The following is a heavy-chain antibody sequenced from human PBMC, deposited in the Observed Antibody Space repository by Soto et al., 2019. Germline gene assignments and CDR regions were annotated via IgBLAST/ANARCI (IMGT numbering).Heavy chain of an antibody. D-gene: IGHD1-26*01. J-gene: IGHJ6*02. Sequence: GGSLRLSCAASGFTFSSYWMSWVRQAPGKGLEWVANIKQDGSEKYYVDSVKDRFTISRDNAKNSLYLQMNSLRAEDTAVYYCARDHPGLYSGSYYYYYGMDVWGQGTTVTVSS. CDR1: GFTFSSYW. V-gene: IGHV3-7*01. CDR2: IKQDGSEK. CDR3: ARDHPGLYSGSYYYYYGMDV.